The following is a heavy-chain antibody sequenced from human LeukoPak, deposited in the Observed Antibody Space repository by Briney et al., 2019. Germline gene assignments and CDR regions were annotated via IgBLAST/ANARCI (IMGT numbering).Heavy chain of an antibody. CDR1: GFTFCSYS. CDR2: ISSSSSYI. CDR3: ASAAVAGIVDY. D-gene: IGHD6-19*01. J-gene: IGHJ4*02. Sequence: GGSLRLSCAASGFTFCSYSMNWVRQAPGKGLEWVSSISSSSSYIYYADSVKGRFTISRDSAKNSLYLQMNSLRAEDTAVYYCASAAVAGIVDYWGQGTLVTVSS. V-gene: IGHV3-21*01.